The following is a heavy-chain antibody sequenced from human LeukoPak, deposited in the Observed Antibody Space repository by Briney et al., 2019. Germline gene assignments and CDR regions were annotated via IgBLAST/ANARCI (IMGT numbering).Heavy chain of an antibody. D-gene: IGHD4/OR15-4a*01. Sequence: PGGSLRLSCEASGFSFSNNEMNWVRQAPGRGLEWVSYISRGGGTIYYADSVKGRFTISRDNAKNSVYLQMISLRDEDTAVYYCTRDRAYGALDYWGQGTLVTVSS. J-gene: IGHJ4*02. CDR1: GFSFSNNE. CDR3: TRDRAYGALDY. CDR2: ISRGGGTI. V-gene: IGHV3-48*03.